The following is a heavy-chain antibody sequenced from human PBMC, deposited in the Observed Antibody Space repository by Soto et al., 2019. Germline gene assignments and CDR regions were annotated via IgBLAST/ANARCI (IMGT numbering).Heavy chain of an antibody. J-gene: IGHJ3*02. Sequence: SETLSLTCTVSGGSISSSSYYWGWIRQPPGKGLEWIGSIYYSGSTYYNPSLKSRVTISVDTSKNQFSLKLSSVTAADTAVYYCARLGDYYGSRPNDAFDIWGQGTMVTVSS. D-gene: IGHD3-10*01. CDR3: ARLGDYYGSRPNDAFDI. CDR2: IYYSGST. V-gene: IGHV4-39*01. CDR1: GGSISSSSYY.